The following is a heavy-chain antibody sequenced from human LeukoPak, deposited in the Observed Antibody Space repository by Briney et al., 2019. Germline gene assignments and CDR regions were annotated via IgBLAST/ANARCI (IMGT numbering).Heavy chain of an antibody. CDR3: AREDGYNYGAFDI. Sequence: SETLSLTCTVSGGSISSYYWSWIRQPPGKGLEWIGYIYYSGSTNYNPSLKSRVTISVDTSKNQFSLKLSSVTAADTAVYYCAREDGYNYGAFDIWGQGTMVTVSS. D-gene: IGHD5-24*01. J-gene: IGHJ3*02. CDR1: GGSISSYY. CDR2: IYYSGST. V-gene: IGHV4-59*12.